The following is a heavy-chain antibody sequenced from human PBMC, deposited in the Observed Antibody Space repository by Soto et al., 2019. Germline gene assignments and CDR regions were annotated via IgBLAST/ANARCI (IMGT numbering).Heavy chain of an antibody. CDR1: GYTCTTYG. J-gene: IGHJ6*02. Sequence: QVQLVQSGAEVRKPGASVKVSCKASGYTCTTYGISWVRQARGQGLEWMGWISGYDGNTKYAQKFQGRIIMTTDTSTLTVYMDLRSLRSDDTAVYYCAREGEMPYYYYGLDVWGQGTTVTVSS. CDR3: AREGEMPYYYYGLDV. D-gene: IGHD3-16*01. CDR2: ISGYDGNT. V-gene: IGHV1-18*01.